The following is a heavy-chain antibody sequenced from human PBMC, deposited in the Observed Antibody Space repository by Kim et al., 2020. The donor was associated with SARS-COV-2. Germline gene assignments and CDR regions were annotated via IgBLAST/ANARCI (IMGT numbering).Heavy chain of an antibody. CDR1: GGYISSSSYY. V-gene: IGHV4-39*05. CDR3: ASPFTMIVSDPPY. CDR2: IYYSGST. Sequence: SETASLTCTVSGGYISSSSYYWGWIRQPPGKGLEWIGSIYYSGSTYYNPSLKSRVTISVDTSKNQFSLKLSSVTAADTAVYYCASPFTMIVSDPPYWGQGTLVTVSS. J-gene: IGHJ4*02. D-gene: IGHD3-22*01.